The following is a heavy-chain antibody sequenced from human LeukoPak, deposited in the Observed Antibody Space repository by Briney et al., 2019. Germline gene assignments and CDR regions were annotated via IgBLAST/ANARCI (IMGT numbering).Heavy chain of an antibody. D-gene: IGHD3-3*01. Sequence: GGSLRHSCAASGFTFSSYWMHWVRQAPGKGLVWVSRINSDGSRTSYADSVKGRFTISRDNAKNTVYLQMNSLRAEDTALYYCTRVKDDFWSGHTPAFDYWGQGTLVTVSS. CDR2: INSDGSRT. J-gene: IGHJ4*02. V-gene: IGHV3-74*01. CDR3: TRVKDDFWSGHTPAFDY. CDR1: GFTFSSYW.